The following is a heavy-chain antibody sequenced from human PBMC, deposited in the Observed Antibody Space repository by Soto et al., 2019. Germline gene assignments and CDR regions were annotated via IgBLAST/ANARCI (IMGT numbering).Heavy chain of an antibody. CDR2: IKQDGSEK. CDR1: GFTFSSYW. J-gene: IGHJ4*02. D-gene: IGHD1-26*01. CDR3: ARYQGRGLQTFDY. Sequence: VSLRLSCAASGFTFSSYWMSWVRQAPGKGLEWVANIKQDGSEKYYVDSVKGRFTISRDNAKNSLYLQMNSLRAEDTAVYYCARYQGRGLQTFDYWGQGTLVTVSS. V-gene: IGHV3-7*03.